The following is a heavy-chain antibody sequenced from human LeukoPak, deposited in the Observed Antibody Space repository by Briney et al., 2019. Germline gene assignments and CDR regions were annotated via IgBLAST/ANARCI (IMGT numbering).Heavy chain of an antibody. V-gene: IGHV3-74*01. CDR2: INSDGSST. D-gene: IGHD6-13*01. CDR1: GFTFSSYW. Sequence: GGSLRLSCAASGFTFSSYWMHWVRQAPGKGLVWVSRINSDGSSTSYADSVKGRFTISRDNAKNTLYLQMNSLRAEDTAVYYCARGRSVGTYSSSWGFDYWGQGTLVTVSS. J-gene: IGHJ4*02. CDR3: ARGRSVGTYSSSWGFDY.